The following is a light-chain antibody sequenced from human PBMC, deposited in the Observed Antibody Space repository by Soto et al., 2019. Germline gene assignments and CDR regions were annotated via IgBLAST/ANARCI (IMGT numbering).Light chain of an antibody. V-gene: IGKV3-20*01. Sequence: EIVMTQSPGTLSVSPGEGATLSCRASQSVRNNYLAWYQQKPGQAPRLLIYGASSRATGIPDRFSGSGSGTDFTLTISRLEPEDFAVYYCQQYGSSPGTFGQGTKV. CDR1: QSVRNNY. CDR2: GAS. J-gene: IGKJ1*01. CDR3: QQYGSSPGT.